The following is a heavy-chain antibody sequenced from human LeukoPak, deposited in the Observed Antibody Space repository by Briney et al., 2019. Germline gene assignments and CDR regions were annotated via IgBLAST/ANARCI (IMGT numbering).Heavy chain of an antibody. V-gene: IGHV4-39*01. CDR1: GGSISSNTFY. Sequence: SETLSLTCSVSGGSISSNTFYWGWIRQPPGTGLEWIGSMSFSGSSSYNPSLQSRVAISIDASKNQFSLRLSSVTAADTAVYYCARGAGTTSCFIYWGQGTLVTVSS. D-gene: IGHD2-2*01. J-gene: IGHJ4*02. CDR3: ARGAGTTSCFIY. CDR2: MSFSGSS.